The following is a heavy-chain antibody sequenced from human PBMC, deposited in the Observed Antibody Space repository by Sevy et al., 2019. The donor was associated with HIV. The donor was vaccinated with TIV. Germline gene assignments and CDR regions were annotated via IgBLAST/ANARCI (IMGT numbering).Heavy chain of an antibody. J-gene: IGHJ4*02. D-gene: IGHD2-2*01. CDR1: GYTFTTYN. V-gene: IGHV1-18*01. CDR2: MSPYNGNK. CDR3: ARGSSSWYDY. Sequence: ASAKVSCKASGYTFTTYNIVWVRQAPGQGLEWLAWMSPYNGNKNYAQRVQGRVTMTTDTFTDTAFLELRSLKFDDTAVYYCARGSSSWYDYWGQGTLVTVSS.